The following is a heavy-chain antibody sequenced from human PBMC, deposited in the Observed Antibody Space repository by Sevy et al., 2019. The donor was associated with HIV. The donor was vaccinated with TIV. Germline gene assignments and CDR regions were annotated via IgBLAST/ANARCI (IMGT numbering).Heavy chain of an antibody. D-gene: IGHD1-26*01. V-gene: IGHV3-23*01. CDR2: INGRGGSA. Sequence: GGSLRLSCAASGFTFSSFAMSWVRHIPGKGLEWVSTINGRGGSAYYADSVKGRFTLARDNSNNTVFLQMHRLRDEDTTVYYCARPAPRIAPSSAALFDYWGQGTLVTVSS. CDR1: GFTFSSFA. CDR3: ARPAPRIAPSSAALFDY. J-gene: IGHJ4*02.